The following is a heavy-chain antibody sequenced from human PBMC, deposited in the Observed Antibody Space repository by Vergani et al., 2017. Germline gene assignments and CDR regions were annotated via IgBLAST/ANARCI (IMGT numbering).Heavy chain of an antibody. CDR2: ISGSGGFT. Sequence: EVQLLESGGNLVQPGGSLRPSCAASGFTFTNFAMTWVRQAPGEGLEWVSGISGSGGFTYYSDSVKGRFTISRDNSKNTMFLQMNNLRAEDTAVYYCAKCNVPGYYDSSGYCDYWGQGTLVTVYS. V-gene: IGHV3-23*01. CDR3: AKCNVPGYYDSSGYCDY. D-gene: IGHD3-22*01. CDR1: GFTFTNFA. J-gene: IGHJ4*02.